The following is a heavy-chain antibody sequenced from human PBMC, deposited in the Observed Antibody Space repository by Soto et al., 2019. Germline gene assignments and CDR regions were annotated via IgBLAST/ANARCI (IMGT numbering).Heavy chain of an antibody. V-gene: IGHV1-58*01. CDR1: GFTFTSSA. Sequence: QMQLVQSGPEVKKPGTSVKVSCKASGFTFTSSAVQWVRQARGQRLEWIGWIVVGSGNTNYAQKFQERVTITRDMSTSTAYMELSRLRSEDTAVYYCAASDSGSSPIGYWGQGTLVTVSS. CDR2: IVVGSGNT. CDR3: AASDSGSSPIGY. D-gene: IGHD1-26*01. J-gene: IGHJ4*02.